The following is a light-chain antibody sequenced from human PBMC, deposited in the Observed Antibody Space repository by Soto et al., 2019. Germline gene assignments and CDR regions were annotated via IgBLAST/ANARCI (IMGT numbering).Light chain of an antibody. J-gene: IGLJ3*02. CDR3: TSYTATSTLEV. V-gene: IGLV2-14*03. CDR1: SSDIGCYNY. CDR2: DVT. Sequence: QSALTQPDSVSGSPGQSITISCTGTSSDIGCYNYVSWYQQHPGKAPKLIIFDVTYRPSGVSNRFSGSKSGNTASLTISGLQAEDEAAYYCTSYTATSTLEVFGGGTKLTV.